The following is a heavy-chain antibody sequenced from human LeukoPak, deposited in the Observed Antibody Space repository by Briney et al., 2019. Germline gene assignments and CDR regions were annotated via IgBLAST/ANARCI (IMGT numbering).Heavy chain of an antibody. Sequence: SETLSLTCAVYGGSFSGYYWSWIRQPPGKGLEWIGEINHSGSTNYNPSLKSRVTISVDTSKNQFSLKLSSVTAEDTAVYYCARDFEDYCSSTSCYVSYFDYWGQGTLVTVSS. J-gene: IGHJ4*02. V-gene: IGHV4-34*01. CDR2: INHSGST. CDR3: ARDFEDYCSSTSCYVSYFDY. CDR1: GGSFSGYY. D-gene: IGHD2-2*01.